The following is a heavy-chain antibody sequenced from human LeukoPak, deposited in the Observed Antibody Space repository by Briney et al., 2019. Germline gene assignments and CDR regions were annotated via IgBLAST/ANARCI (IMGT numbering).Heavy chain of an antibody. J-gene: IGHJ4*02. CDR1: GFTFSSYA. D-gene: IGHD2-15*01. CDR3: AKLGGPRVVAATRFDY. Sequence: GGSLRLSCAASGFTFSSYAMSWVRQAPGKGLGWVSAFSGSSGSTYSADSVKGRFTISRDNSKNTLYLQMNSLRAEDTAVYYCAKLGGPRVVAATRFDYWGQGTLVTVSS. CDR2: FSGSSGST. V-gene: IGHV3-23*01.